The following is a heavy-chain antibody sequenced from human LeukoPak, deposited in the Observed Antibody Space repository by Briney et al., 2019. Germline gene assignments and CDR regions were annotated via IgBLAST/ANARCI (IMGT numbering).Heavy chain of an antibody. D-gene: IGHD6-13*01. CDR1: GGSFSGNY. J-gene: IGHJ4*02. Sequence: SEALSLTCAVYGGSFSGNYWNWIRQSPGKGLDWIGDISHTGSTNYSPSLKSRVTISVDTSKSQFSLKLSSVTAADAAVYYCARGLAAAGHVSFDYWGQGSLVTVSS. CDR3: ARGLAAAGHVSFDY. V-gene: IGHV4-34*01. CDR2: ISHTGST.